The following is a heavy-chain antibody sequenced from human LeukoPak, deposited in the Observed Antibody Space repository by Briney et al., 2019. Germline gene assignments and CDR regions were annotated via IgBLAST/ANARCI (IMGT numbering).Heavy chain of an antibody. CDR1: GFTFSNYA. V-gene: IGHV3-23*01. CDR2: LSATGDLS. CDR3: AREGGSSLFL. D-gene: IGHD6-6*01. Sequence: GGSLRLSCAASGFTFSNYAMYWVRQVPGKGLEWVSGLSATGDLSYYADSVKGRFTVSRDNSKNTFYMDMSSLRSEDTAVYYCAREGGSSLFLWGQGTLVTVSS. J-gene: IGHJ4*02.